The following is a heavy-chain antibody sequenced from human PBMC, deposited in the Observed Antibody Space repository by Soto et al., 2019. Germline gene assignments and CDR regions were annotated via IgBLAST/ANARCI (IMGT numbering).Heavy chain of an antibody. CDR2: ISTASDT. Sequence: QVQLMQSGGGLVKPGGSLRISCAASGSMFSDYYMTWIRQTPVKGLEWVAYISTASDTTYVDSVRGRFTIYRDNARNSLYLQMNSLRAEDSAVYFCARGHYTMDVWGQGPTVTVS. J-gene: IGHJ6*02. CDR3: ARGHYTMDV. CDR1: GSMFSDYY. V-gene: IGHV3-11*03.